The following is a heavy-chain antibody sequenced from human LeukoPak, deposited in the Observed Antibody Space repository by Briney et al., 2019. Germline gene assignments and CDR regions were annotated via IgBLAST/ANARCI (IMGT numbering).Heavy chain of an antibody. D-gene: IGHD3-22*01. CDR1: GFTFSSYW. CDR3: ARVSITMIVVVHFDY. V-gene: IGHV3-7*01. Sequence: GSLRLSCAASGFTFSSYWMSWVRQAPGKGLEWVANIKQDGSEKYYVDSVKGRFTISRDNAKNSLYLQMNSLRAEDTAVYYCARVSITMIVVVHFDYWGQGTLVTVSS. CDR2: IKQDGSEK. J-gene: IGHJ4*02.